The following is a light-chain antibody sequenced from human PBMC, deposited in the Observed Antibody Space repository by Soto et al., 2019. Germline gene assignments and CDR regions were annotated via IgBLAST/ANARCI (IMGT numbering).Light chain of an antibody. CDR1: QNIGSW. V-gene: IGKV1-5*03. J-gene: IGKJ2*01. CDR3: HQYDTYSYT. Sequence: DIPMTQSPSTLSASVGDRVIITCRASQNIGSWLAWYQQRPGKAPKLLIYKASTLESGVPSRFSGSGSGTEFTLTISSLQPDDFATYYCHQYDTYSYTFGQGTKLEIK. CDR2: KAS.